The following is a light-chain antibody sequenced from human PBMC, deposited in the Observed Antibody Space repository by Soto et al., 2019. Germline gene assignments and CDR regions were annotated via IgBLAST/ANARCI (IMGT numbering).Light chain of an antibody. CDR2: EVS. J-gene: IGLJ2*01. CDR3: SSYKSGATLV. Sequence: QSVLTQPAAVSGSPGQSITISCTGISIDPGADHYVSWYQQHPGKAPKLMIFEVSDRPSGVSNRFSGSKSGNTASLSISGLQPEDEADYYCSSYKSGATLVFGGGTKLTVL. V-gene: IGLV2-14*01. CDR1: SIDPGADHY.